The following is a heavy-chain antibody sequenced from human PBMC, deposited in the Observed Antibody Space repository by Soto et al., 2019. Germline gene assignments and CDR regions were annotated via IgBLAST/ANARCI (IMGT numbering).Heavy chain of an antibody. CDR2: ISYDGSNK. Sequence: GGSLRLSCAASGFTFSSYAMHWVRQAPGKGLEWVAVISYDGSNKYYADSVKGRFTISRDNSKNTLYLQMNSLRAEDTAVYYCARGPGDYAFYDMDAWGQGTTLTVSS. CDR3: ARGPGDYAFYDMDA. CDR1: GFTFSSYA. V-gene: IGHV3-30-3*01. J-gene: IGHJ6*02.